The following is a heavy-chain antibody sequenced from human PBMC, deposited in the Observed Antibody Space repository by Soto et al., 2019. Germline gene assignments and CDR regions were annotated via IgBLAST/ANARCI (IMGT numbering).Heavy chain of an antibody. CDR3: ARESEDLTSNFDY. CDR1: GFTFTRYS. J-gene: IGHJ4*02. Sequence: GGSLRLSCAASGFTFTRYSMNWVRQAPGKGLEWVSSISSTTNYIYYGDSMKGRFTISRDNAKNSLYLEMNSLGAEDTAVYYCARESEDLTSNFDYWGQGTLVTVSS. V-gene: IGHV3-21*06. CDR2: ISSTTNYI.